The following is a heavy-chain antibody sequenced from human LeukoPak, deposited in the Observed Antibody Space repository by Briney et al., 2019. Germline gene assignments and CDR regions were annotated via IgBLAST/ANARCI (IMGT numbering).Heavy chain of an antibody. D-gene: IGHD3-22*01. CDR3: ARDRRYYYDSSFDP. J-gene: IGHJ5*02. Sequence: GGSLRLSCAASGFTFSSYSMNWVRQAPGKGLEWVSSISSSSSYIYYADSVKGRFTISRENAKNTLYLQMNSLRAEDTAVYYCARDRRYYYDSSFDPWGQGTLVTVSS. CDR2: ISSSSSYI. V-gene: IGHV3-21*01. CDR1: GFTFSSYS.